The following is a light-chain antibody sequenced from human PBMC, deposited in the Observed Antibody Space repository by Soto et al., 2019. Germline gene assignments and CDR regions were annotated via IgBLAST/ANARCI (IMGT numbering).Light chain of an antibody. CDR2: GAS. V-gene: IGKV3-15*01. Sequence: EIVMTQSPATLSVSPGERATLSCRASQSVSSNLAWYQQKPGQAPRLLIYGASTRATGIPARFSGSGSGTEFTLTISRLQSEYFAVYYCQHYNNWPPETFGQGTKVEIK. CDR1: QSVSSN. CDR3: QHYNNWPPET. J-gene: IGKJ1*01.